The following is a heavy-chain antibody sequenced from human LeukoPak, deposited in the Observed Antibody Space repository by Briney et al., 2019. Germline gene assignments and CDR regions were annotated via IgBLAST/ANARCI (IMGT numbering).Heavy chain of an antibody. V-gene: IGHV3-23*01. J-gene: IGHJ4*02. CDR1: GFTFSTYA. CDR3: AKAPVGHCSGAFCYHFDS. CDR2: ISGSNPGT. Sequence: PGGSLRLSCAASGFTFSTYAMSWVRHTQGKGLEWVAAISGSNPGTYHANSVKGRFTNSRDNSKNTLHLQMSGLRAEDTARYYCAKAPVGHCSGAFCYHFDSWGQGTLVTVSS. D-gene: IGHD2-15*01.